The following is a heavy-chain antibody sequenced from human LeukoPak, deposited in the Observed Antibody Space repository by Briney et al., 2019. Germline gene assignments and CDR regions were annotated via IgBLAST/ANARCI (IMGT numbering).Heavy chain of an antibody. D-gene: IGHD3-10*01. CDR3: ARLVGRGKEYYYGPGTFDY. Sequence: SETLSLTCTVSGGSISSSSYYWGWIRQPPGKGLEWIGSIYYSGSTYYNPSLKSRVTISVDTSKNQFSLKLSSVTAADTAVYYCARLVGRGKEYYYGPGTFDYWGQGTLVTVSS. V-gene: IGHV4-39*01. CDR2: IYYSGST. J-gene: IGHJ4*02. CDR1: GGSISSSSYY.